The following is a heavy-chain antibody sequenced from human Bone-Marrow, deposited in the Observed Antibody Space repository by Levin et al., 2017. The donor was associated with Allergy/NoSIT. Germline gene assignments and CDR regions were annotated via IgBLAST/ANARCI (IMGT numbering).Heavy chain of an antibody. V-gene: IGHV4-59*01. CDR2: IYYSGST. CDR3: ARGGWLRQDWFDP. J-gene: IGHJ5*02. D-gene: IGHD5-12*01. Sequence: SQTLSLTCTVSGGSIRTYFWSWIRQPPGKGLEWIGYIYYSGSTTYNPSLKSRLTISVNTSKNQFSLRLTSVTAADTAVYFCARGGWLRQDWFDPWGQGTLVTVSS. CDR1: GGSIRTYF.